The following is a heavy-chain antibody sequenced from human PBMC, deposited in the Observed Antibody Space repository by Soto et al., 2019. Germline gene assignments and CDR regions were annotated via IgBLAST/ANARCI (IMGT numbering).Heavy chain of an antibody. V-gene: IGHV1-2*04. CDR3: ARGGSYSVVVAEGYYYGMDV. CDR2: INPNSGGT. J-gene: IGHJ6*02. Sequence: ASVKVSCKASGYTFTGYYMHWVRQAPGQGLEWMGWINPNSGGTNYAQKFQGWVTMTRDTSISTAYMELSRLRSDDTAVYYCARGGSYSVVVAEGYYYGMDVWGQGTTVTVSS. D-gene: IGHD2-2*01. CDR1: GYTFTGYY.